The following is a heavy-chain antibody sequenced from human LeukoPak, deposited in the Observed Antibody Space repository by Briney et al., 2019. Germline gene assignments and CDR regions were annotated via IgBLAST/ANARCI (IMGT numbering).Heavy chain of an antibody. D-gene: IGHD1-7*01. CDR2: INPNSGGT. CDR1: GFTFTGYY. V-gene: IGHV1-2*02. J-gene: IGHJ4*02. Sequence: GASVKVSCKASGFTFTGYYMHWVRQAPGQGLEWMGWINPNSGGTNYAQKFQGRVTMTRDTSISTAYMELSRLRSDDTAVYYCARVFQYITGTTPHRSFDYWGQGTLVTVSS. CDR3: ARVFQYITGTTPHRSFDY.